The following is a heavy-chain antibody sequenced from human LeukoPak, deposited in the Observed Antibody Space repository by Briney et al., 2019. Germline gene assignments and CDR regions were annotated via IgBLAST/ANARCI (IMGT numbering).Heavy chain of an antibody. V-gene: IGHV4-4*07. D-gene: IGHD2-2*01. CDR1: GGSISSYY. J-gene: IGHJ4*02. Sequence: SETLSLTCTVSGGSISSYYWSWIRQPAGKGLEWIGRIYTSGSTNYNPSLKSRVTMSVDTSKNQFSLKLSSVTAADTAVYYCARDVPNRSYCSSTSCSPRDYFVYWGQGTLVTVSS. CDR3: ARDVPNRSYCSSTSCSPRDYFVY. CDR2: IYTSGST.